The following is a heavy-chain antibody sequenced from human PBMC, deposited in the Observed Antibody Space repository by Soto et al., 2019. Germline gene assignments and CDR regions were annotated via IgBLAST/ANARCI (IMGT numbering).Heavy chain of an antibody. CDR1: GGTFSSYT. J-gene: IGHJ4*02. Sequence: QVQLVQSGAEVKKPGSSVKVSCKASGGTFSSYTISWVRQAPGQVLEWMGRIIPILGIANYAQKFQGRVTITADKSTSTAYMELSSLRSEDTAVYYCARVKSRIAAAGDFDYWGQGTLVTVSS. V-gene: IGHV1-69*02. CDR2: IIPILGIA. CDR3: ARVKSRIAAAGDFDY. D-gene: IGHD6-13*01.